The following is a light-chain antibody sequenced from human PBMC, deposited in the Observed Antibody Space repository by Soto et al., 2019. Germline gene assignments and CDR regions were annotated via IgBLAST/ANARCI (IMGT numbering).Light chain of an antibody. CDR3: QQYNNWPWT. J-gene: IGKJ1*01. CDR2: GAS. V-gene: IGKV3-15*01. CDR1: QSISDT. Sequence: ETVMTQSPATLSVSPGGRATLSCRASQSISDTLAWYQQKPGQAPRLLIYGASTRATGFPARFSGSGSGTDFTPTISSLQSEDFAVYYCQQYNNWPWTFGQGTKVEIK.